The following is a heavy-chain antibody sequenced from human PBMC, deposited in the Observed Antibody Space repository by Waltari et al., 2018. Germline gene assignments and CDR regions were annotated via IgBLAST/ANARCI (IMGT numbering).Heavy chain of an antibody. CDR3: AQWGSGYSRAYFQH. D-gene: IGHD6-25*01. J-gene: IGHJ1*01. CDR1: GDTFSSFA. CDR2: IIPMYGLV. Sequence: QVQLVQSGAEVKKSGSSVKVSCKASGDTFSSFATSGVRQAPGQGLEWMGRIIPMYGLVHYAEDLQGRATISADESTTTAYLKLSSLSLEDTAVDYGAQWGSGYSRAYFQHWGQGTLITVFS. V-gene: IGHV1-69*15.